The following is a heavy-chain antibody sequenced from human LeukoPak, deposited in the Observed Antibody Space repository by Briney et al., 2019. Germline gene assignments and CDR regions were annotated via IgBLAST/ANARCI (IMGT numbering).Heavy chain of an antibody. J-gene: IGHJ4*02. D-gene: IGHD6-19*01. CDR1: GYTFTSYA. CDR2: INAGNGNT. V-gene: IGHV1-3*01. Sequence: ASVKVSCKASGYTFTSYAMHWVRQAPGQRLEWMGWINAGNGNTKYSQKLQGRVTITRDTSASTAYMELSSLRSEDTAVYYCARGPPIAVAGTIDYWGQGTLVTVSS. CDR3: ARGPPIAVAGTIDY.